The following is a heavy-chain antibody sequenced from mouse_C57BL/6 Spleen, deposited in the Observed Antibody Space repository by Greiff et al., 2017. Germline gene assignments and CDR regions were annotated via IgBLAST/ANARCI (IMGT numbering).Heavy chain of an antibody. CDR3: TTSGSSPWFAY. CDR2: IDPENGDT. Sequence: EVKLQESGAELVRPGASVKLSCTASGFNIKDDYMHWVKQRPDQGLEWIGWIDPENGDTEYASKFQGKATITADTSSNTAYLQLSSLTSEDTAVYYCTTSGSSPWFAYWGQGTLVTVSA. J-gene: IGHJ3*01. V-gene: IGHV14-4*01. D-gene: IGHD1-1*01. CDR1: GFNIKDDY.